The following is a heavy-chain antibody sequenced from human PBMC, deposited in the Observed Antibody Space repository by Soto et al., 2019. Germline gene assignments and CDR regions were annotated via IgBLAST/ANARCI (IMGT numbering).Heavy chain of an antibody. Sequence: ASLKVSCKASGGTVRSPAISWLRQAPGQGLEWMGGIIPIFGTANYAQKFQGRVTITADESTSTAYMELSSLRSEDTAVYYCARERGYSYGYRSDAFDIWGQGTMVTVSS. CDR1: GGTVRSPA. CDR2: IIPIFGTA. V-gene: IGHV1-69*13. D-gene: IGHD5-18*01. CDR3: ARERGYSYGYRSDAFDI. J-gene: IGHJ3*02.